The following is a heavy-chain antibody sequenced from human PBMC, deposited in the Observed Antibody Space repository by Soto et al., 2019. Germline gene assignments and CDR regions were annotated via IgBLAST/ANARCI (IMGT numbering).Heavy chain of an antibody. CDR2: INHSGNT. J-gene: IGHJ4*02. Sequence: PSETLSLTCAVYGGSLSGYYWSWIRQPPGKALEWIGEINHSGNTNYNPSLKTRVTISVDTSKNQLFLNLSSVTAADTAMYYCARHHVRGRTIAGAAEFWGRGTLVTVSS. D-gene: IGHD1-26*01. CDR3: ARHHVRGRTIAGAAEF. V-gene: IGHV4-34*01. CDR1: GGSLSGYY.